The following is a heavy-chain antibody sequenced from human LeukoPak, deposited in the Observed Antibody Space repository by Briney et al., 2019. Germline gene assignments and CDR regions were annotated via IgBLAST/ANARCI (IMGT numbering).Heavy chain of an antibody. D-gene: IGHD2-15*01. CDR1: GFTFSGSA. CDR3: SASLKTYCSGGKCHSDYYYYGMDV. J-gene: IGHJ6*02. CDR2: IRSKANSYGT. Sequence: GGSLRLSFAASGFTFSGSAIHWVRQASGKGLEWVGRIRSKANSYGTAYAASMEGRFTISRDDSKNTAFLQMNALKTEDSAVYYCSASLKTYCSGGKCHSDYYYYGMDVWGQGTTVTVSS. V-gene: IGHV3-73*01.